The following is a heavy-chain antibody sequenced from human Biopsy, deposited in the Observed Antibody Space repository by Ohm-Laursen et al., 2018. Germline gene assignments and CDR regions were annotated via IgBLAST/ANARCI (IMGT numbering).Heavy chain of an antibody. Sequence: GTLSLTCTVSGGSISGYHWIWIRKSPGKGLEWLAYISYTGGITSNPSLNGRATMSLDTTKNQFFLRPIYVTAADTAVYYCARMPHFDYWGQGILVTVSS. CDR2: ISYTGGI. CDR3: ARMPHFDY. D-gene: IGHD2-2*01. CDR1: GGSISGYH. J-gene: IGHJ4*02. V-gene: IGHV4-59*01.